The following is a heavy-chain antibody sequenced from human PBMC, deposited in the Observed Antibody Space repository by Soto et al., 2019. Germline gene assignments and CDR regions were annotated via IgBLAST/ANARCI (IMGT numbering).Heavy chain of an antibody. CDR1: GFILSDHY. Sequence: EVQLVESGGGRVQPGGSLRLSCEASGFILSDHYMDWVRQAPGKGLEWVGRLRNKARSDTTEYAASVSGRFTVSRDDSKSAFYLQMDNMKSEDTAVYFCARVRTADVTWDFEYWGQGTLVTVSS. J-gene: IGHJ4*02. D-gene: IGHD2-2*01. V-gene: IGHV3-72*01. CDR2: LRNKARSDTT. CDR3: ARVRTADVTWDFEY.